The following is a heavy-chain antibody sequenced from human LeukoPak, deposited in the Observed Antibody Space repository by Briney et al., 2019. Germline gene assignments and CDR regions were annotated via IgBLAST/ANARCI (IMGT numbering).Heavy chain of an antibody. CDR2: IWYDGSNK. CDR1: GFTFSSYG. J-gene: IGHJ4*02. D-gene: IGHD2-15*01. V-gene: IGHV3-33*01. CDR3: ARDLGYCSGGSCYPRGFDY. Sequence: PGRSLRLSCAASGFTFSSYGMHWVRQAPGKGLEWVAVIWYDGSNKYYADSVKGRFTISKDNSKNTLYLQTNSLRAEDTAVYYCARDLGYCSGGSCYPRGFDYWGQGTLVTVSS.